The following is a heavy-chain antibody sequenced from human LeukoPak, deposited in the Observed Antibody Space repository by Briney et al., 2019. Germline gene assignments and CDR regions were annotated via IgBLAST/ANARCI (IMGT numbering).Heavy chain of an antibody. CDR2: ISSSGSPK. CDR3: ARDGNYGGNFGALDY. V-gene: IGHV3-48*03. J-gene: IGHJ4*02. CDR1: GFTFSNFD. D-gene: IGHD4-23*01. Sequence: GGSLRLSCAASGFTFSNFDRNWVRQAPGKGLEWVSYISSSGSPKYYADSVRGRFTISRDNAENSLYLQMNSLRAEDTAVYYCARDGNYGGNFGALDYWGQGTLVTVSS.